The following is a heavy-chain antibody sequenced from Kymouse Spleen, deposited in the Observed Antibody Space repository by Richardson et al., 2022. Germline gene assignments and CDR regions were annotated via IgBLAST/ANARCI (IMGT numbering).Heavy chain of an antibody. CDR2: IKSKTDGGTT. J-gene: IGHJ6*02. CDR3: TTATGIVGATKGYYYYGMDV. D-gene: IGHD1-26*01. V-gene: IGHV3-15*01. Sequence: EVQLVESGGGLVKPGGSLRLSCAASGFTFSNAWMSWVRQAPGKGLEWVGRIKSKTDGGTTDYAAPVKGRFTISRDDSKNTLYLQMNSLKTEDTAVYYCTTATGIVGATKGYYYYGMDVWGQGTTVTVSS. CDR1: GFTFSNAW.